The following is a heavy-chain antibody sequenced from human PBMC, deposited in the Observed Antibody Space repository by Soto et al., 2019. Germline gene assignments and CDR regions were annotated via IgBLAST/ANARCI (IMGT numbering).Heavy chain of an antibody. CDR1: GFSLSTSGMC. CDR3: ARGSWYGAVAFDI. Sequence: XAPTLVNPTQRRTLPCTFSGFSLSTSGMCVSWIRQPPGKALEWLALIDWDDDKYYSTSLKTRLTISKDTSKNQVVLTMTNMDPVDTATYYCARGSWYGAVAFDIWGQGTMVTASS. V-gene: IGHV2-70*01. D-gene: IGHD6-13*01. J-gene: IGHJ3*02. CDR2: IDWDDDK.